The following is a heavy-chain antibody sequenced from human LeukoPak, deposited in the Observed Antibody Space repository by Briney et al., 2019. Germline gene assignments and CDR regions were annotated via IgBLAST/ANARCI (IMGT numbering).Heavy chain of an antibody. J-gene: IGHJ4*02. Sequence: SETLSLTRAVYGGSFSGYYWSWIRQPPGKGLEWIGEINHSGSTNYNPSLKSRVTISVDTSKNQFSLKLSSVTAADTAVYYCARRAAAAGKSFDYWGQGTLVTVSS. D-gene: IGHD6-13*01. CDR1: GGSFSGYY. V-gene: IGHV4-34*01. CDR3: ARRAAAAGKSFDY. CDR2: INHSGST.